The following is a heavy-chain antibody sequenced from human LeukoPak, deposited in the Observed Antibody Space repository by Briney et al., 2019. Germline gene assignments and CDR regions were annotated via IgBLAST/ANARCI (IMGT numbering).Heavy chain of an antibody. J-gene: IGHJ4*02. V-gene: IGHV4-59*08. CDR1: GGSISSYY. CDR3: ARGRLQHDYYDSSGYYLGFDY. CDR2: IYYSGST. D-gene: IGHD3-22*01. Sequence: PSETLSLTCTVSGGSISSYYWSWIRQPPGKGLERIGYIYYSGSTNYNPSLKSRVTISVDTSKNQFSLKLSSVTAADTAVYYCARGRLQHDYYDSSGYYLGFDYWGQGTLVTVSS.